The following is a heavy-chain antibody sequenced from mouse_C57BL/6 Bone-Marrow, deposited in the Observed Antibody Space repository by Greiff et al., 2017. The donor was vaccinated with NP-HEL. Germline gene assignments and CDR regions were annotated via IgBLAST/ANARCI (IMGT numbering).Heavy chain of an antibody. CDR3: ARTGGGDFAY. Sequence: VQLVESGPGLVQPSQSLSITCTVSGFSLTSYGVHWVRQSPGKGLEWLGVIWSGGSTDYNAAFIARLSISKDNSKSQVFIKMNSLQADDTSIYCCARTGGGDFAYWGQGTLVTVSA. J-gene: IGHJ3*01. CDR1: GFSLTSYG. CDR2: IWSGGST. V-gene: IGHV2-2*01.